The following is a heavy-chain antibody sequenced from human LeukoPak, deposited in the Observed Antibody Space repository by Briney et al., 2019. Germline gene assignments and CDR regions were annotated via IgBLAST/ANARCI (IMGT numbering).Heavy chain of an antibody. Sequence: GASVKVSCKASGGTFSSYAISRVRQAPGQGLEWMGRIIPILGIANYAQKFQGRVTITADKSTSTAYMELSSLRSEDMAVYYCARDLRVVGSGSYLRPYDYWGQGTLVTVSS. CDR3: ARDLRVVGSGSYLRPYDY. D-gene: IGHD1-26*01. CDR1: GGTFSSYA. J-gene: IGHJ4*02. V-gene: IGHV1-69*04. CDR2: IIPILGIA.